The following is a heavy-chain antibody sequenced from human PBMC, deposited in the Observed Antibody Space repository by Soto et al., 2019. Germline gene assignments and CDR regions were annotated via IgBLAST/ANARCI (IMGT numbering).Heavy chain of an antibody. CDR2: IIPIFGTA. Sequence: ASVKVSCKASGGTFSSYAISWVRQAPGQGLEWMGGIIPIFGTANYAQKFQGRVTITADESTSTAYMELSSLRSEDTAVYYCARDVYDILTGYYGPRWFDPWGQGTLVTVS. V-gene: IGHV1-69*13. D-gene: IGHD3-9*01. CDR1: GGTFSSYA. J-gene: IGHJ5*02. CDR3: ARDVYDILTGYYGPRWFDP.